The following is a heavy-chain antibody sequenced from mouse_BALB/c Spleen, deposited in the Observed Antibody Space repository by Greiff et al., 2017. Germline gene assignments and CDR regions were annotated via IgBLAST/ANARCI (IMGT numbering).Heavy chain of an antibody. CDR3: ARNIITTVVAYYAMDY. D-gene: IGHD1-1*01. V-gene: IGHV3-2*02. CDR1: GYSITSDYA. CDR2: ISYSGST. J-gene: IGHJ4*01. Sequence: VQLKQSGPGLVKTSQSLSLTCTVTGYSITSDYAWNWIRQFPGNKLEWMGYISYSGSTSYNPSLKSRISITRDTSKNQFFLQLNSVTTEDTATYYCARNIITTVVAYYAMDYWGQGTSVTVSS.